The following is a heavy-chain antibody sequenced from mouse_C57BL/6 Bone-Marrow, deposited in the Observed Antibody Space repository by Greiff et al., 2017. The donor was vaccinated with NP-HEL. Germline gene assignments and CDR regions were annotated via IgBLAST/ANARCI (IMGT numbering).Heavy chain of an antibody. V-gene: IGHV5-17*01. CDR1: GFTFSDYG. CDR2: ISSGSSTI. J-gene: IGHJ1*03. CDR3: ARGDYDYYFDV. Sequence: EVKLVESGGGLVKPGGSLKLSCAASGFTFSDYGMHWVRQAPEKGLEWVAYISSGSSTIYYADTVKGRFTISRDNAKNTLFLQMTSLRSEDTAMYYCARGDYDYYFDVWGTGTTVTVSS. D-gene: IGHD2-4*01.